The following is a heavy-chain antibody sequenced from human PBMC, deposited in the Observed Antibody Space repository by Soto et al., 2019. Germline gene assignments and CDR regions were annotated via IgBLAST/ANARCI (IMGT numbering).Heavy chain of an antibody. Sequence: QITLKESGPTLVKPTQTLTLTCTFSGFSLSTTGVGVGWIRQPPGKALEWLALIYWDDAKHYSPSLKTRLTNNKDTFKHQVVLTMTNMDPVDTATVYCAYRQDYRGIWNSGWFDPWGQGTLATVSS. J-gene: IGHJ5*02. CDR3: AYRQDYRGIWNSGWFDP. V-gene: IGHV2-5*02. CDR1: GFSLSTTGVG. D-gene: IGHD1-7*01. CDR2: IYWDDAK.